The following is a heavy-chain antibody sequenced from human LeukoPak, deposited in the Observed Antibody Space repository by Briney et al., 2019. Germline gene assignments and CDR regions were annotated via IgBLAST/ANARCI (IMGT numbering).Heavy chain of an antibody. Sequence: SETLSLICAVSNYSITSGYFWGWIRQPPGKGLEWIASIYHSGTTYYNPSLRNRVTLFVDTSKNQFSLKLTSLTAADTAVYYCARDGVFHDSDGSSFDYWGQGSLVTVSS. J-gene: IGHJ4*02. D-gene: IGHD3-10*01. CDR2: IYHSGTT. V-gene: IGHV4-38-2*02. CDR1: NYSITSGYF. CDR3: ARDGVFHDSDGSSFDY.